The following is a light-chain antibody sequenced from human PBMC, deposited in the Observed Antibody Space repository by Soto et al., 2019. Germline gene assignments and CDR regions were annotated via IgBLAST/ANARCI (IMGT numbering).Light chain of an antibody. J-gene: IGLJ3*02. CDR1: SSDVGSYSL. CDR2: DVD. V-gene: IGLV2-23*02. Sequence: QSALTQPASVSGFPRQSITISCTGTSSDVGSYSLVSWYQQHPGKVPKLIIYDVDKRPSGVSNRLSGSKSGNTASLTISGLQAEDEADYYCCTYAGSNSWVFGGGTKLTVL. CDR3: CTYAGSNSWV.